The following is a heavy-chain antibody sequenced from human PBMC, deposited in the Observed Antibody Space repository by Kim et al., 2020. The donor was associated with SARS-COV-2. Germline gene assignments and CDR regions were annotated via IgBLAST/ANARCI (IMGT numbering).Heavy chain of an antibody. J-gene: IGHJ4*02. CDR3: ARQVTSYYFDY. D-gene: IGHD4-4*01. V-gene: IGHV4-31*03. CDR2: IYHTGSP. CDR1: GGSISSGGYY. Sequence: SETLSLTCTVSGGSISSGGYYWSWIRHLPGKGLEWIGSIYHTGSPFYNPSLKSRVSISVDTSKKQFSLRLNSVTAADTAVYYCARQVTSYYFDYWGQGTLVTVSS.